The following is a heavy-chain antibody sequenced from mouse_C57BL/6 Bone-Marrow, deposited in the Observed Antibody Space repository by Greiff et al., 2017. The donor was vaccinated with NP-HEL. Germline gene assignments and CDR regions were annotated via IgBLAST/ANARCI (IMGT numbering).Heavy chain of an antibody. J-gene: IGHJ1*03. CDR2: IHPNSGST. CDR3: ARSDSSIYWYFDV. D-gene: IGHD1-1*01. Sequence: QVQLQQPGAELVKPGASVKLSCKASGYTFTSYWMHWVKQRPGQGLEWIGMIHPNSGSTNYNEKFKSKATLTVDKSSSTAYMQLSSLTSEDSAVYYCARSDSSIYWYFDVWGTGTTVTVSS. V-gene: IGHV1-64*01. CDR1: GYTFTSYW.